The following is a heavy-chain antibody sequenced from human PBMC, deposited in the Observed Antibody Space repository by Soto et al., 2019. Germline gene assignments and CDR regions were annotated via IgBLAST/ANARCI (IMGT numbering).Heavy chain of an antibody. D-gene: IGHD2-15*01. Sequence: QVQLQQWGAGLLKPSETLSLTCAVYGGSFSGYYCSWIRQPPGKGLEWIGEINHSGSTNYNPSLKSRVTISVDTSKNQFSLKLSSVTAADTAVYYCARGDIGGYWGQGTLVTVSS. CDR1: GGSFSGYY. V-gene: IGHV4-34*01. CDR2: INHSGST. CDR3: ARGDIGGY. J-gene: IGHJ4*02.